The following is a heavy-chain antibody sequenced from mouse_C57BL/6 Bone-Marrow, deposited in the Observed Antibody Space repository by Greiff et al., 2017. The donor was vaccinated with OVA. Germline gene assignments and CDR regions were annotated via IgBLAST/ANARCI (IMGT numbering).Heavy chain of an antibody. V-gene: IGHV14-4*01. CDR3: TRPRGYFDV. J-gene: IGHJ1*03. CDR1: GFNIKDDY. Sequence: VQLQQSGAELVRPGASVKLSCTASGFNIKDDYMHWVKQRPEQGLEWIGWIDPENGDTEYATKFQGKATITADTSSNTAYLQLSSLTSEDTAVYYCTRPRGYFDVWGTGTTVTVSS. CDR2: IDPENGDT.